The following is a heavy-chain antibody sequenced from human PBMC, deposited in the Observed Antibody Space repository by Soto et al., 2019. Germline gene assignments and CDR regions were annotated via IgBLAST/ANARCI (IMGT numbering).Heavy chain of an antibody. CDR2: ISSSSSYT. J-gene: IGHJ6*02. Sequence: PGGSLRLSCASSGFTFSDYYMSLIRQAPGKGLEWVSYISSSSSYTNYADSVKGRFTISRDNAKNSLYLQMNSLRAEDTAVYYCARESDYYYYGMDVWGQGTTVTVSS. V-gene: IGHV3-11*06. CDR1: GFTFSDYY. CDR3: ARESDYYYYGMDV.